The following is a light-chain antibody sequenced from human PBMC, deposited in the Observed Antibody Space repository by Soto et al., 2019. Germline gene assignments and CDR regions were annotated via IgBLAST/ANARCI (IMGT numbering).Light chain of an antibody. V-gene: IGLV2-14*01. J-gene: IGLJ1*01. CDR1: SSDVGGYNY. Sequence: QSVLTQPASVSESPGQSITISCTGTSSDVGGYNYVSWYQQHPGKAPKLMIYDVSNRPSGVSNRFSGSKSGNTASLTISGLQAEDEADYYCSSYTSSSSYVFGTGTKVTV. CDR2: DVS. CDR3: SSYTSSSSYV.